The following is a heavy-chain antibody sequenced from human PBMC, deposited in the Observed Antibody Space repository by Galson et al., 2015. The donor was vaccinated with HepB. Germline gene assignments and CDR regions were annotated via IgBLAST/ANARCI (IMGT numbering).Heavy chain of an antibody. J-gene: IGHJ4*02. D-gene: IGHD6-19*01. V-gene: IGHV3-30-3*01. CDR3: ARERHSSSRSLYDFDY. CDR1: GFTFSRNE. Sequence: SLRLSCAASGFTFSRNEMHWVRQAPGKGPDWVAVISSDGNTKYYADSVKGRFTISRDSAKNSLFLQMNSLRAEDTAVYYCARERHSSSRSLYDFDYWGQGTLVTVSS. CDR2: ISSDGNTK.